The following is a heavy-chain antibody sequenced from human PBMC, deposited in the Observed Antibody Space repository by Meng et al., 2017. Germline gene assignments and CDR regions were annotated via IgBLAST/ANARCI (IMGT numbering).Heavy chain of an antibody. Sequence: QGEVRQGGAGLFKPSETLYLTCAGYGGSVSGSYCSCIRQPPGKGLEWIGEINHSGSTNYNPSLKSRVTISVDTSKNQFSLKLSSVTAADTAVYYCARVGSFLRDYWGQGTLVTVSS. D-gene: IGHD2/OR15-2a*01. CDR1: GGSVSGSY. CDR2: INHSGST. V-gene: IGHV4-34*01. J-gene: IGHJ4*02. CDR3: ARVGSFLRDY.